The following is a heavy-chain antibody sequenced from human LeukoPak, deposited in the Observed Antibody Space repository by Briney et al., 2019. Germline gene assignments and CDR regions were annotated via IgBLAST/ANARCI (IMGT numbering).Heavy chain of an antibody. J-gene: IGHJ6*03. Sequence: GGSLRLSCTGSGFTFSTYTMNWVRQAPGKGLEWVASIGSTSSNINYADSVEGRFTISRDNAKNSLYLQMNSLRAEDTALYYCARGYYYDSSGYYYYYYMDVWGKGTTVTVSS. D-gene: IGHD3-22*01. CDR1: GFTFSTYT. CDR3: ARGYYYDSSGYYYYYYMDV. CDR2: IGSTSSNI. V-gene: IGHV3-21*04.